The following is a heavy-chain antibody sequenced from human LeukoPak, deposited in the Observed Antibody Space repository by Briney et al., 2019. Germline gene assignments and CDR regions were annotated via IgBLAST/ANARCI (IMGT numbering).Heavy chain of an antibody. D-gene: IGHD3-22*01. V-gene: IGHV1-2*02. J-gene: IGHJ4*02. CDR3: ATGGGSSGYPDY. Sequence: ASVKVSCNASGYTFTGYYMHWVRQAPGQGLEWGGWINPNSGGTDYAQRFQGRVTMTTDMSITTPYMELNSLRSDDTAVYYCATGGGSSGYPDYWGQGTLVTVSS. CDR2: INPNSGGT. CDR1: GYTFTGYY.